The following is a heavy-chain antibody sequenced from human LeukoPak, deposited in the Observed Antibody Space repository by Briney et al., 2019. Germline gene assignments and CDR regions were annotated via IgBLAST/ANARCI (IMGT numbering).Heavy chain of an antibody. CDR2: IYYSGST. V-gene: IGHV4-59*12. D-gene: IGHD6-19*01. CDR1: GGSISSYY. Sequence: SETLSLTCTVSGGSISSYYWSWIRQPPGKGLEWFGYIYYSGSTNYNPSLKSRVTISVDTSKNQFSLKLSSVTAADTAVYYCARVPHHIAVAATGFDYWGQGTLVTVSS. J-gene: IGHJ4*02. CDR3: ARVPHHIAVAATGFDY.